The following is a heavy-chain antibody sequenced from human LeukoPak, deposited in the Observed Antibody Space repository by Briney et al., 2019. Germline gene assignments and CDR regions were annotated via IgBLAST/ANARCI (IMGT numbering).Heavy chain of an antibody. V-gene: IGHV3-7*01. D-gene: IGHD2-2*01. CDR3: ARGLDCRSTSCYLDN. CDR1: GFTFTKYW. Sequence: GGSLRLSCAASGFTFTKYWMTWVRQAPGKGLEWVANIKQDGSEKFYVDSVKGRFTVSRDNAKNSLDLQINSLGAEDTAVYYCARGLDCRSTSCYLDNWGQGTLVTVSS. CDR2: IKQDGSEK. J-gene: IGHJ4*02.